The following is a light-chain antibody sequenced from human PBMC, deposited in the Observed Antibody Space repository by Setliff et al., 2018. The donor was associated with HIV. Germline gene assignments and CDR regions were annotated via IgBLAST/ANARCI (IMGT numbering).Light chain of an antibody. Sequence: QSALTQPASVSGSPGQSITISCTGTSRDVGGYNYVSWYQQHPGKAPKLMIYDVTNRPSGVSHRFSGSKSGNTASLTISGLQAEDEADYYCASYANSDVLIFGSGTKVTVL. CDR2: DVT. CDR3: ASYANSDVLI. J-gene: IGLJ1*01. V-gene: IGLV2-14*01. CDR1: SRDVGGYNY.